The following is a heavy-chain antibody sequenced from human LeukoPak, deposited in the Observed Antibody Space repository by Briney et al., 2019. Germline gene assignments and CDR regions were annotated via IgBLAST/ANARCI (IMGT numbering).Heavy chain of an antibody. CDR2: INPQSGGT. D-gene: IGHD1-26*01. J-gene: IGHJ6*02. CDR1: GGTFSSYA. CDR3: ARKEVVGAPTGESYGMDV. V-gene: IGHV1-2*02. Sequence: ASVKVSCKASGGTFSSYAISWVRQAPGQGLEWMGWINPQSGGTNYAQKFQGRVTMTRDTSISTAYMELSRLRSDDTAVYYCARKEVVGAPTGESYGMDVWGQGTTVTVSS.